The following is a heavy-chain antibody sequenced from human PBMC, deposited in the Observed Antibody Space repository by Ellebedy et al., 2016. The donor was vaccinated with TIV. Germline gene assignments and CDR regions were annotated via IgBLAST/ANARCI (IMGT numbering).Heavy chain of an antibody. CDR1: GFTFSSYA. CDR2: ISGSGGST. Sequence: GGSLRLSCAASGFTFSSYAMSWVRQAPGKGLEWVSAISGSGGSTYYADSVKGRFTISRDNSKNTLYLQMNSLRAEDTALYYCAKGKYSSSSYYYYGMDVWGQGTTVTVSS. CDR3: AKGKYSSSSYYYYGMDV. J-gene: IGHJ6*02. V-gene: IGHV3-23*01. D-gene: IGHD6-6*01.